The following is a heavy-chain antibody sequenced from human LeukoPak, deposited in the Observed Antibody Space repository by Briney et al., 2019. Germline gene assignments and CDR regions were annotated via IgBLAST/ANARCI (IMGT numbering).Heavy chain of an antibody. CDR3: AREVAGDSSGAFDI. J-gene: IGHJ3*02. V-gene: IGHV3-30-3*01. Sequence: GGSLRLSCAASGFTFSSYAMDWVRQAPGKGLEWVAVISYDGSNKYYADSVKGRFTISRDNSKNTLYLQMNSLRAEDTAVYYCAREVAGDSSGAFDIWGQGTMVTVSS. D-gene: IGHD3-22*01. CDR1: GFTFSSYA. CDR2: ISYDGSNK.